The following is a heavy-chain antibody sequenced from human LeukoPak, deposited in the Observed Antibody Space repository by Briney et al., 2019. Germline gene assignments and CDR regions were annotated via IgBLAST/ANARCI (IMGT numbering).Heavy chain of an antibody. V-gene: IGHV4-59*01. CDR1: GGSISSYY. D-gene: IGHD6-19*01. J-gene: IGHJ4*02. CDR2: IYYSGST. CDR3: ASGKGYSSGLYFDY. Sequence: SETLSLTCTVSGGSISSYYWSWIRQPPGKGLEWIGYIYYSGSTNYNPSLKSRVTISVDTSKNQFSLKLSSVTAADTAVYYCASGKGYSSGLYFDYWGQGTLVTVSS.